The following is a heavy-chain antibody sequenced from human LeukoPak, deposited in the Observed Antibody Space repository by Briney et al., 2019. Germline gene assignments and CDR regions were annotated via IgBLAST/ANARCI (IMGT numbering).Heavy chain of an antibody. CDR2: ISWNSGSI. D-gene: IGHD3-9*01. CDR3: VKDSNYDILAGYYKV. V-gene: IGHV3-9*01. J-gene: IGHJ4*02. Sequence: GGSLRLSCAASGFTFSSYAMRWVRQAPGKGLEWVSGISWNSGSIGYADSVKGRFTISRDNAKNSLYLQMNSLRAEDTALYYCVKDSNYDILAGYYKVWGQGTLVTVSS. CDR1: GFTFSSYA.